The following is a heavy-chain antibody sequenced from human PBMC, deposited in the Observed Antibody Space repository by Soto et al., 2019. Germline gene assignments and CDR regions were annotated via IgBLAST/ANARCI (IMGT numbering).Heavy chain of an antibody. V-gene: IGHV3-23*01. D-gene: IGHD3-9*01. CDR2: ISGSGGST. J-gene: IGHJ3*02. Sequence: GGSLRLSCAASGFTFSSYAMSWVRQAPGKGLEWVSAISGSGGSTYYADSVKGRFTISRDNAKNTLYLQMNSLRAEDTDVYDCAKENVLRYVDWSHDAFDIWGQGTMVTVSS. CDR1: GFTFSSYA. CDR3: AKENVLRYVDWSHDAFDI.